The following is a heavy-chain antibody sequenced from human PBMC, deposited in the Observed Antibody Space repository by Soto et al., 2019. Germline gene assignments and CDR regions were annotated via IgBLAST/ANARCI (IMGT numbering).Heavy chain of an antibody. CDR1: GFSVTANY. V-gene: IGHV3-53*01. CDR3: AKNPGYYYDSTGYHFDY. CDR2: IYSGGST. J-gene: IGHJ4*02. D-gene: IGHD3-22*01. Sequence: GGSLRLSCEVSGFSVTANYMSWVRQAPEKGLEWVSVIYSGGSTYYADSVKGRFTISRDNSKNTLYLQMNSLRAEDTAVYYCAKNPGYYYDSTGYHFDYWGQGTLVTVS.